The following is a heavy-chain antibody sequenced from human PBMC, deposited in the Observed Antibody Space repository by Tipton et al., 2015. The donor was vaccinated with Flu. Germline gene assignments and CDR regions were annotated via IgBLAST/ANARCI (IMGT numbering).Heavy chain of an antibody. D-gene: IGHD3-3*01. V-gene: IGHV3-23*04. CDR3: AKNLAFWSGFLPNN. Sequence: QLVQSGGGVVQPGRSLRLSCAASGFPFISYAMSWVRQAPGKGLQWVSTFSSSDGRTYYTDSVKGRFAISRDISKSTLFLQMNSLRAEDTAVYYCAKNLAFWSGFLPNNWGQGILVTVSS. J-gene: IGHJ4*02. CDR2: FSSSDGRT. CDR1: GFPFISYA.